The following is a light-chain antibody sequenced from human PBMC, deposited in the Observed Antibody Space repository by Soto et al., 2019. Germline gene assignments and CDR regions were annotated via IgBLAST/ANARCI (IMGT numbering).Light chain of an antibody. CDR1: SSDVGGYNY. V-gene: IGLV2-14*01. Sequence: QSVLAQPGSVSGSPGQSITISCTGTSSDVGGYNYVSWYQQHPGKAPKLMIYEVSNRPSGVSNRFSGSKSGNTASLTISGLQAEDEADYYCSSYTSSSTPYVFGTGTKVTVL. CDR3: SSYTSSSTPYV. J-gene: IGLJ1*01. CDR2: EVS.